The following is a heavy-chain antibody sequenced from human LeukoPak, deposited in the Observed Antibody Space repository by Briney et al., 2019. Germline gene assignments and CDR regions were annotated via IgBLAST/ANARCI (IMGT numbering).Heavy chain of an antibody. Sequence: TLSLTCAVSGGSISSGGYSWSWIRQPPGKGLEWIGYIYHSGSTHYNPSLKSRVTISVDRSKNQFSLKLSSVTAADTAVYYCARGVDYSNYFDYWGQGTLVTVSS. V-gene: IGHV4-30-2*01. J-gene: IGHJ4*02. CDR2: IYHSGST. CDR3: ARGVDYSNYFDY. D-gene: IGHD4-11*01. CDR1: GGSISSGGYS.